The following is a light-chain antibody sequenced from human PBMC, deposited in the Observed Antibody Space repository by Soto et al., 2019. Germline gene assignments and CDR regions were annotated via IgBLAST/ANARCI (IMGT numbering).Light chain of an antibody. Sequence: EIILTQSPVTLSVSPGERATLSCRASQSVGSNLAWYQQKPGQAPRLLIYGASTRATGVPTRFSGSGSGTEFTLTISSLQSEDFAVYYCQKFNKWPWTFGQGTKVEIK. V-gene: IGKV3-15*01. CDR3: QKFNKWPWT. CDR1: QSVGSN. CDR2: GAS. J-gene: IGKJ1*01.